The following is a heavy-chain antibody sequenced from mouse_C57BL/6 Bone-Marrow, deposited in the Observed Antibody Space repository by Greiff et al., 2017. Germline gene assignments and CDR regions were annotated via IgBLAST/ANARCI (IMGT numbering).Heavy chain of an antibody. D-gene: IGHD2-5*01. Sequence: QVQLKESGAELVRPGASVTLSCKASGYTFTDYEMHWVKQTPVHGLAWIGAIDPETGGTAYNQKFKGKAILTADQSSSTAYMELRSLTSEDSAVYYCTRYPYYSNYAWFAYWGQGTLVTVSA. V-gene: IGHV1-15*01. J-gene: IGHJ3*01. CDR2: IDPETGGT. CDR1: GYTFTDYE. CDR3: TRYPYYSNYAWFAY.